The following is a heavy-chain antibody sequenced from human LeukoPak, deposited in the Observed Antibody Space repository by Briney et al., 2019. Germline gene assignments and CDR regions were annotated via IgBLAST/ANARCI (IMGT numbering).Heavy chain of an antibody. J-gene: IGHJ4*02. D-gene: IGHD3-22*01. Sequence: SETLSLTCSVSGGSISSYYWSWIRQPPGKGLEWIGYIYYSGSTNYIPSLKSRVTISVDTSKNQFSLKLSSVTAADTAVYYCARSGYYYDSLDYWGQGTLVTVSS. CDR3: ARSGYYYDSLDY. V-gene: IGHV4-59*08. CDR1: GGSISSYY. CDR2: IYYSGST.